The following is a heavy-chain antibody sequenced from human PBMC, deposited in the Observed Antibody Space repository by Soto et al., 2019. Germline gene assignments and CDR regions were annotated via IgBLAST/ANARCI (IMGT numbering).Heavy chain of an antibody. Sequence: TGGSLRLSCKASGFFFSHYAMHWVRQAPGKGLEWVAVTVYDGSKTYYADSVKGRFTVSRDNSKSTLYLQMTSLRPEDTAVYYCARGVVTPKSWFDLWGLGALSPSPQ. CDR3: ARGVVTPKSWFDL. CDR1: GFFFSHYA. J-gene: IGHJ5*02. V-gene: IGHV3-30-3*01. D-gene: IGHD2-21*02. CDR2: TVYDGSKT.